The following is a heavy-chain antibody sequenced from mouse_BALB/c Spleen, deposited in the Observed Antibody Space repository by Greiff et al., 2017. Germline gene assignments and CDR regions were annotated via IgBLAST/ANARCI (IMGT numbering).Heavy chain of an antibody. CDR3: ARGAMDY. CDR2: IWGDGST. J-gene: IGHJ4*01. Sequence: QVQLKESGPGLVAPSQCLSISCTASGFSLTGYGVNWVRQPPGKGLEWLGMIWGDGSTDYNSALKSRMSISKDNSKSQVVLKMNRLQTGDTARCYCARGAMDYWGQGTSVTVSS. V-gene: IGHV2-6-7*01. CDR1: GFSLTGYG.